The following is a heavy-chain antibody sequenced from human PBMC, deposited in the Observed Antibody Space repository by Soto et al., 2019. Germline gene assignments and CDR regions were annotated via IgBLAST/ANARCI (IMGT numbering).Heavy chain of an antibody. J-gene: IGHJ4*02. V-gene: IGHV1-69*06. CDR1: GGTFSSYA. CDR2: IIPIFGTA. CDR3: ARSPPNFGSGSYYHFDFDY. D-gene: IGHD1-26*01. Sequence: SVEVSCKASGGTFSSYAISWVRQAPGQGLEWMGGIIPIFGTANYAQKFQGRVTITADKSTSTAYMELSSLRSEDTAVYYCARSPPNFGSGSYYHFDFDYWGQGTLVTVSS.